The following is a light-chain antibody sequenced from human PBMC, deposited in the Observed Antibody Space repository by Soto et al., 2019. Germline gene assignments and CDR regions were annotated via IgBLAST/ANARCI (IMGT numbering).Light chain of an antibody. CDR3: MQVSHWPTT. J-gene: IGKJ5*01. CDR1: QSLVYSDGNTY. Sequence: DVELTQSPLSLPVTLGQPASISCRSSQSLVYSDGNTYLSWIHQRPGQSPRRLIYKVSHRDSGVPDRFSGSGSSTDFTLKISGVEAEDVGVYFCMQVSHWPTTFGQGTRLEMK. V-gene: IGKV2-30*01. CDR2: KVS.